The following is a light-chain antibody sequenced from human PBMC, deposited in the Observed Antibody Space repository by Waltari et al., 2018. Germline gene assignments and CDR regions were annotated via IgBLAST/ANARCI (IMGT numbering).Light chain of an antibody. Sequence: IVMTQSPVSLPVTPGEPASISCRPSQTLLNSNGPQQLDWYLQKPGQSPQLLIYLGSYRASGVPDRFSGSGSGTDFTLKINRVEAEDVGIYYCMQSLQSPWTFGQGTKVEIK. J-gene: IGKJ1*01. CDR3: MQSLQSPWT. CDR2: LGS. CDR1: QTLLNSNGPQQ. V-gene: IGKV2-28*01.